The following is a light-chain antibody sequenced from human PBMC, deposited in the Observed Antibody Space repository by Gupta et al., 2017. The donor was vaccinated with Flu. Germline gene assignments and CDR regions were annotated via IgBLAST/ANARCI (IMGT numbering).Light chain of an antibody. V-gene: IGLV2-14*01. CDR3: SSDTKANTVVV. Sequence: QSALPQPASVSGSPLQSISISCTGTSSDIGGSDYVSWYQQHPGNAPKLMLFGVRRRPAGISERFSGSRYGNTASLTISGRRAEEEAFYYCSSDTKANTVVVFGGGTKVTVL. J-gene: IGLJ2*01. CDR1: SSDIGGSDY. CDR2: GVR.